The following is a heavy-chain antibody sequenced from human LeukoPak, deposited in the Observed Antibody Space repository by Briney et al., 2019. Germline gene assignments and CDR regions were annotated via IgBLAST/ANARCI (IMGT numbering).Heavy chain of an antibody. CDR2: FDPEDGKT. J-gene: IGHJ3*02. Sequence: ASVKVSCKVSRYTLTELSMQWVRQAPGKGLEWMGGFDPEDGKTIYAQRFQGRVTMTDDTSTDTAYMELSSLRSEDTAVYYCATYELRYLEWSPGTFDIWGQGTLVTVSS. CDR1: RYTLTELS. V-gene: IGHV1-24*01. CDR3: ATYELRYLEWSPGTFDI. D-gene: IGHD3-3*01.